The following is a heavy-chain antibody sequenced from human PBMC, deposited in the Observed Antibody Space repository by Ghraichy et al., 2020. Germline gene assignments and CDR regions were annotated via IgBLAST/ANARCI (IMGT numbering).Heavy chain of an antibody. CDR1: GGSISSYY. V-gene: IGHV4-59*01. D-gene: IGHD5-12*01. J-gene: IGHJ6*02. Sequence: SETLSLTCTVSGGSISSYYWSWIRQPPGKGLEWIGYIYYSGSTNYNPSLKSRVTISVDTSKNQFSLKLSSVTAADTAVYYCARVFGRVSTSGYGQYYYYYYGMDVWGQGTTVTVSS. CDR3: ARVFGRVSTSGYGQYYYYYYGMDV. CDR2: IYYSGST.